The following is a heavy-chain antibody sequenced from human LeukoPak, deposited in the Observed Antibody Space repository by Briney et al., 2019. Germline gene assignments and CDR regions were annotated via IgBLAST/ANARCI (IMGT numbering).Heavy chain of an antibody. J-gene: IGHJ4*02. D-gene: IGHD3-10*01. V-gene: IGHV1-24*01. CDR3: AAPSPGGPGSGFDY. CDR2: FDPEDGET. CDR1: GYTLTELS. Sequence: ASVKVSCKVSGYTLTELSMHWVRQAPGKGLEWMGGFDPEDGETIYAQKFQGRVTMTEDTSTDTAYMELSSLRSEDTAVYYCAAPSPGGPGSGFDYWGQGTLVTVSS.